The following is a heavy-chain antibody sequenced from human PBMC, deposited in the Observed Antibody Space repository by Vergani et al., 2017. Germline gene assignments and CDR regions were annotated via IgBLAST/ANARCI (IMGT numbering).Heavy chain of an antibody. CDR1: GGSISSYY. D-gene: IGHD5-24*01. Sequence: QVQLQESGPGLVKPSETLSLTCTVSGGSISSYYWSWIRQPAGKGLEWIGYIYYSGSTYYNPSLKSRVTISVDTSKNQFSLKLSSVTAADTAVYYCARDGRYGNLYYYYYYMDVWGKGTTVTVSS. V-gene: IGHV4-59*06. CDR3: ARDGRYGNLYYYYYYMDV. CDR2: IYYSGST. J-gene: IGHJ6*03.